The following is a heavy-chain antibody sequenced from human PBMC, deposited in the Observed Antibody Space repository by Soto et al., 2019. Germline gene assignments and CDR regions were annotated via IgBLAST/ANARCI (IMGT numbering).Heavy chain of an antibody. D-gene: IGHD2-15*01. CDR3: ARVRRYCSGGSCHKDFYGMDV. CDR1: GGSISSGGYY. J-gene: IGHJ6*02. CDR2: IYYSGST. Sequence: SETLSLTCTVSGGSISSGGYYWSWIRQHPGKGLEWIGYIYYSGSTYYNPSLKSRVTISVDTSKNQFSLKLSSVTTADTAVYYCARVRRYCSGGSCHKDFYGMDVWGQGTTVTVSS. V-gene: IGHV4-31*03.